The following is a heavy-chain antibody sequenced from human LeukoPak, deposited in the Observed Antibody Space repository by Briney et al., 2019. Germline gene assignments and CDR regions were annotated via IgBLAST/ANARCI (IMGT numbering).Heavy chain of an antibody. CDR3: ARDYYDILTGYEVPPHDY. Sequence: GASVKVSCKASGYTFTSYGISWVPQAPGQGLEWMGWISAYNGNTNYAQKLQGRVTMTTDTSTSTAYMELRSLRSDDTAVYYCARDYYDILTGYEVPPHDYWGQGTLVTVSS. CDR1: GYTFTSYG. D-gene: IGHD3-9*01. V-gene: IGHV1-18*01. CDR2: ISAYNGNT. J-gene: IGHJ4*02.